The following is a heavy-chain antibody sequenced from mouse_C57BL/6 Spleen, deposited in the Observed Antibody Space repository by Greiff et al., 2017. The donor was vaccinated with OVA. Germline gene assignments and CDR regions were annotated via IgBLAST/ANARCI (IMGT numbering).Heavy chain of an antibody. CDR1: GYTFTDYE. Sequence: QVQLKQSGAELVRPGASVTLSCKASGYTFTDYEMHWVKQTPVHGLEWIGAIDPETGGTAYNQKFKGKAILTADKSSSTAYMELRSLTSEDSAVYYCTRRDYGSSSYFDYWGQGTTLTVSS. CDR3: TRRDYGSSSYFDY. D-gene: IGHD1-1*01. CDR2: IDPETGGT. V-gene: IGHV1-15*01. J-gene: IGHJ2*01.